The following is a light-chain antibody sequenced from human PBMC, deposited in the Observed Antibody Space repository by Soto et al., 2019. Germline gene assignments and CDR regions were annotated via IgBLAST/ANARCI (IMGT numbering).Light chain of an antibody. V-gene: IGKV3-20*01. CDR1: QSIRNY. CDR2: GAY. J-gene: IGKJ5*01. Sequence: DIVMTQSPDSLPVSLGERATLSCRASQSIRNYLAWYQQKPGQAPRLLVYGAYSRATGISDRFSGSGSGTDFTLTISRLEPEDFAVYYCQLYVSPPITFGQGTRLEIK. CDR3: QLYVSPPIT.